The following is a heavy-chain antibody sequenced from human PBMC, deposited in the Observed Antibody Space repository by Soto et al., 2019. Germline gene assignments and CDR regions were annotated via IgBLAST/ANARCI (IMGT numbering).Heavy chain of an antibody. J-gene: IGHJ4*02. CDR1: GGSFSGYY. V-gene: IGHV4-34*01. CDR3: ARGHIVNWNLRFNWGDS. D-gene: IGHD1-7*01. Sequence: SATLSPTYSGSGGSFSGYYWSWIRQPPGKGLEWIGEINHSGSTNYNPSLKSRVTISVDTSKNQFSLKLSSVTAADTAVYYCARGHIVNWNLRFNWGDSWGKGTMVSVS. CDR2: INHSGST.